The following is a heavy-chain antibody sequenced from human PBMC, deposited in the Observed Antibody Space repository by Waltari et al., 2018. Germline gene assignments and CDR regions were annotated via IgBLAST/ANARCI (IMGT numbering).Heavy chain of an antibody. Sequence: QVQLVQSGAEVKKPGSSVKLSCKASGGTFSSYAISWVRQAPGQGLEWMGGWSPIFGKANYAQKFQSRVRVTADESTSTDNMGLSSLRSEETAGYYGAREKSGYGDYYYGMDVWGQGTTVTVSS. D-gene: IGHD3-22*01. CDR2: WSPIFGKA. CDR1: GGTFSSYA. V-gene: IGHV1-69*01. CDR3: AREKSGYGDYYYGMDV. J-gene: IGHJ6*02.